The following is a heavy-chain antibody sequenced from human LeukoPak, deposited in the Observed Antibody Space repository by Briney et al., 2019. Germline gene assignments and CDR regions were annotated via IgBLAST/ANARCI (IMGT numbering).Heavy chain of an antibody. V-gene: IGHV3-23*01. D-gene: IGHD5-24*01. Sequence: PGGSLRLSCAASGFTFISYAMTWVRQVPGKGLEWVSAISGSGDSTYYADSVKGRFTISRDNSKNTMYLQMKSLRAEDTAVYYCAKGDCGDGYNCLHFDYWGQGTLVTVSS. J-gene: IGHJ4*02. CDR1: GFTFISYA. CDR2: ISGSGDST. CDR3: AKGDCGDGYNCLHFDY.